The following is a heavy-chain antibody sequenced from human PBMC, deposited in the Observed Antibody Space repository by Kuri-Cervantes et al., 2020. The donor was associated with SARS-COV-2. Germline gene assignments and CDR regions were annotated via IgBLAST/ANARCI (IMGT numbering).Heavy chain of an antibody. D-gene: IGHD1-26*01. J-gene: IGHJ4*02. CDR1: GGSISSHY. CDR3: ASIEWELLSYFDY. CDR2: IYYSGST. V-gene: IGHV4-59*08. Sequence: SETLSLTCTVSGGSISSHYWSWIRQPPGKGLEWIGYIYYSGSTNYNPSLKSRVTISVDTSKNQFSLKLSSVTAADTAVYYCASIEWELLSYFDYRGQGTLVTVSS.